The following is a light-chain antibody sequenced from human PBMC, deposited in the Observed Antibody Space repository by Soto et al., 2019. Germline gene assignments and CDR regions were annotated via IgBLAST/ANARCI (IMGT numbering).Light chain of an antibody. V-gene: IGLV2-14*01. CDR3: ASYATSDTFV. Sequence: QSVLTQPASVSGSPGQSITISCTVTASDVGAYNYVSWYQHHPGKAPKLMVYEVRNRPSGVSNRFSGSKSVNTASLTISGLQPEDEADYYCASYATSDTFVFGTGTKVTVL. CDR1: ASDVGAYNY. CDR2: EVR. J-gene: IGLJ1*01.